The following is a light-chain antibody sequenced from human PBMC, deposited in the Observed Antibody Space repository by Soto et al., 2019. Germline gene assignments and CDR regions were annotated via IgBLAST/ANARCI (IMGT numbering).Light chain of an antibody. CDR1: SSDVGGYNY. J-gene: IGLJ2*01. CDR3: TSYAGINSVV. V-gene: IGLV2-8*01. CDR2: EVT. Sequence: QSALTQPPSASGSPGQSVTISCTGTSSDVGGYNYVYWYQHHPDKAPKLIIYEVTKRPSGVPDRFSGSKSGNTASLTVSGLQADDDADYYCTSYAGINSVVFGGGTKLTVL.